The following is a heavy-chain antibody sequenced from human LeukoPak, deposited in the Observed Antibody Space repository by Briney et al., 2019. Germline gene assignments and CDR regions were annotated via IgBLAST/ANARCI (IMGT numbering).Heavy chain of an antibody. CDR2: IRYDGSNK. CDR3: AKWADCSSTSCPI. D-gene: IGHD2-2*01. J-gene: IGHJ4*02. Sequence: GGSLRLSCAASGFTFSSYGMHWVRQAPGKGLEWVAFIRYDGSNKYYADSVKGRFTTSRDNSKNTLYLQMNSLRAEDTAVYYCAKWADCSSTSCPIWGQGTLVTVSS. CDR1: GFTFSSYG. V-gene: IGHV3-30*02.